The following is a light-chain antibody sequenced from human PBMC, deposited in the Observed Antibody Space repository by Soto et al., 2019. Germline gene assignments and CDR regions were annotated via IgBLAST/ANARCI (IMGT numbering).Light chain of an antibody. J-gene: IGLJ1*01. CDR1: SSDVGGYNY. CDR2: DVT. Sequence: QSVLTQPASVSGSPGQSITISCTGTSSDVGGYNYVSWYQHHPGKAPKLIIYDVTNRPSGVSNPFSGSKSGNTASLTISGLQPEDEADYYCSSYTTSNTRXIVXGTGTKVTVL. V-gene: IGLV2-14*03. CDR3: SSYTTSNTRXIV.